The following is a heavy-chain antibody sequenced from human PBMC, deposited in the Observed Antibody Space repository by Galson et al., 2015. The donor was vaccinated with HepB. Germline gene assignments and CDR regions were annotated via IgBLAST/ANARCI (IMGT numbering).Heavy chain of an antibody. D-gene: IGHD2-2*01. Sequence: SVKVSCKASGGTFSSYAISWVRQAPGQGLEWMGGIIPIFGTANYAQKFQGRVTITADESTSTAYMELSSLRSEDTAVYYCASEGDIVVVPAAIKGTNWLDPWGQGTLVTVSS. V-gene: IGHV1-69*13. CDR3: ASEGDIVVVPAAIKGTNWLDP. CDR1: GGTFSSYA. J-gene: IGHJ5*02. CDR2: IIPIFGTA.